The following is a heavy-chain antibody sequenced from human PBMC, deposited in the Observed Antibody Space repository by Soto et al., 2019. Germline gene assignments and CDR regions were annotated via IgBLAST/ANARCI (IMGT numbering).Heavy chain of an antibody. CDR3: ARDRGSYYDFWSGYYWSYYFDY. D-gene: IGHD3-3*01. CDR2: ISYDGSNK. CDR1: GFTFSGYA. Sequence: PGGSLRLSCAASGFTFSGYAMYWVRQAPGKGLGWVAVISYDGSNKYYADSVKGRFTISRDNSKNTLYLQMNSLRAEDTAVYYCARDRGSYYDFWSGYYWSYYFDYWGQGTLVTVSS. J-gene: IGHJ4*02. V-gene: IGHV3-30-3*01.